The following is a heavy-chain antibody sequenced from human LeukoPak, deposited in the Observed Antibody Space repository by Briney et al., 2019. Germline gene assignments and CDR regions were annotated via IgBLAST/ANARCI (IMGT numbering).Heavy chain of an antibody. J-gene: IGHJ3*02. D-gene: IGHD4-17*01. CDR2: INHSGST. CDR1: GGSFSGYY. Sequence: SSETLSLTCAVYGGSFSGYYWSWIRQPPGKGLEWIGEINHSGSTNYNPSLKSRVTISVDTSKNQFSLKLSSVTAADTAVYYCARHYYGDYGERDDAFDIWGQGTMVTVSS. V-gene: IGHV4-34*01. CDR3: ARHYYGDYGERDDAFDI.